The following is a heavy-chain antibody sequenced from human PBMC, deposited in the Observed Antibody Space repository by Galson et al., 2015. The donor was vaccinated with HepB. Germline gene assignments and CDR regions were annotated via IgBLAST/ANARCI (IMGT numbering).Heavy chain of an antibody. D-gene: IGHD5-18*01. CDR1: GFTFTHAW. V-gene: IGHV3-15*01. CDR3: ATGKQLGPVIHGMDV. J-gene: IGHJ6*02. CDR2: IKSKDDGGTT. Sequence: SLRLSCAASGFTFTHAWMNWVRQAPGKGLEWVGRIKSKDDGGTTDYAAPVKGRFSISRDDSKNTLYLQMNSLNTEDTAVYYCATGKQLGPVIHGMDVWGQGTTVTVSS.